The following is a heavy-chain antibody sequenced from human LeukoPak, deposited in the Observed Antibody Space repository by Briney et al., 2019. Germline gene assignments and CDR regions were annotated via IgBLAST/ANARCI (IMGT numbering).Heavy chain of an antibody. CDR1: GFSFSGYW. CDR3: ARDPSRRYTYGYGDY. D-gene: IGHD5-18*01. Sequence: GGSLRLSCAASGFSFSGYWMNWVRQPPGKGLEWVAIINQDGGEKYFLDSVKGRFTISRDNAKNPLYLQMNSLRAEDTGLYYCARDPSRRYTYGYGDYWGQGTLVTVSS. J-gene: IGHJ4*02. V-gene: IGHV3-7*01. CDR2: INQDGGEK.